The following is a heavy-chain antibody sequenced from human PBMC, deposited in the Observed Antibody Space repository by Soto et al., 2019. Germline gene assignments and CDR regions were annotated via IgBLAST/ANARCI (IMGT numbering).Heavy chain of an antibody. CDR1: GFSLSTSGVG. J-gene: IGHJ5*02. CDR3: AYRQDYRGNWDSGWLGP. Sequence: QITLKESGPTLVEPTQTLTLTCAFSGFSLSTSGVGVGWIRQPPGKALEWLAFIYWDDDKRYSPSLKTRVTIFKYPSTNQVVLIMTDMDPVDTATYFCAYRQDYRGNWDSGWLGPWGQGTLVTVSS. V-gene: IGHV2-5*02. D-gene: IGHD1-7*01. CDR2: IYWDDDK.